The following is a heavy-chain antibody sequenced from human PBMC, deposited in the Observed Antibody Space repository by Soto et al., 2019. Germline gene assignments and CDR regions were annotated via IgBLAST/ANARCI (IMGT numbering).Heavy chain of an antibody. D-gene: IGHD3-3*01. CDR2: ISRSGDST. J-gene: IGHJ4*02. V-gene: IGHV3-23*01. Sequence: GGSLRLSCEASGFSLTSHAMSWVRQAPGMGLEWVSAISRSGDSTYYGASVKGRFIVSRDSSKNIVYLQMKKLRVEDTAVYYCARDTPRHDFWSGYSDSWGQGTLVTVSS. CDR1: GFSLTSHA. CDR3: ARDTPRHDFWSGYSDS.